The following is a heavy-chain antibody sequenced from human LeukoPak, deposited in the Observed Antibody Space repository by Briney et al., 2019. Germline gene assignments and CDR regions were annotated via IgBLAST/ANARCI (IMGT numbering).Heavy chain of an antibody. V-gene: IGHV3-30*02. D-gene: IGHD7-27*01. CDR2: IPYDGSNK. CDR1: GFTFSGYG. Sequence: GGSLRLSCAASGFTFSGYGMHWVRQAPGKGLEWVAVIPYDGSNKYYADSVKGRFTISRDNSKNTLYLQMNSLRAEDTAVYYCAKARAGDQSFGDYWGQGTLVTVSS. J-gene: IGHJ4*02. CDR3: AKARAGDQSFGDY.